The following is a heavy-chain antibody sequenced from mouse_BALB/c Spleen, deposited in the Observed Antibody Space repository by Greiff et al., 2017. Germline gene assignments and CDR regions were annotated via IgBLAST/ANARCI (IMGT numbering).Heavy chain of an antibody. CDR3: ARSRKTGYAMDY. J-gene: IGHJ4*01. D-gene: IGHD4-1*01. CDR2: IWAGGST. Sequence: VMLVESGPGLVAPSQSLSITCTVSGFSLTSYGVHWVRQPPGKGLEWLGVIWAGGSTNYNSALMSRLSISKDNSKSQVFLKMNSLQTDDTTMYYCARSRKTGYAMDYWGQGTSVTVSS. V-gene: IGHV2-9*02. CDR1: GFSLTSYG.